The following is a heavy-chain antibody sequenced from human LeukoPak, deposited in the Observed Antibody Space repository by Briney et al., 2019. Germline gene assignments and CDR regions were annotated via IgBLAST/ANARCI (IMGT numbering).Heavy chain of an antibody. Sequence: GGSLRLSCAASGFTFSSYAMHWVRQAPGQGLEWVAVISYDGSNKYYADSVKGRFTISRDNSKNTLYLQMNSLRAEDTAVYYCARAPIAVAGTIGYWGQGTLVTVSS. V-gene: IGHV3-30*04. CDR3: ARAPIAVAGTIGY. CDR2: ISYDGSNK. CDR1: GFTFSSYA. D-gene: IGHD6-19*01. J-gene: IGHJ4*02.